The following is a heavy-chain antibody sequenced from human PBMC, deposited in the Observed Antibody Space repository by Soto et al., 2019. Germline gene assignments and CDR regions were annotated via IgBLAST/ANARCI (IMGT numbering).Heavy chain of an antibody. J-gene: IGHJ6*02. CDR2: ISYDGSNK. Sequence: LRLSCAASGFTFSSYAMHWVRQAPGKGLEWVAVISYDGSNKYYADSVKGRFTISRDNSKNTLYLQMNSLRAEDTAVYYCARTVGGLDVWGQGTTVTVSS. V-gene: IGHV3-30-3*01. CDR3: ARTVGGLDV. D-gene: IGHD3-10*01. CDR1: GFTFSSYA.